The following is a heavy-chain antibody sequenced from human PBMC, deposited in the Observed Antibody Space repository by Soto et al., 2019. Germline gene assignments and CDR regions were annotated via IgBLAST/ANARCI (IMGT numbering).Heavy chain of an antibody. CDR2: IYPSDSDA. V-gene: IGHV5-51*01. J-gene: IGHJ3*02. CDR3: ARSRTSSSDDAFDI. CDR1: GYTFTSYW. D-gene: IGHD2-2*01. Sequence: EVQLVQSGPEMKKPGESLKISCKGSGYTFTSYWIGWVRQMPGKGLEWMGIIYPSDSDARYSPSFQGQVTMSGDKSIRTAYLQWRTLKASDTAMYYCARSRTSSSDDAFDIW.